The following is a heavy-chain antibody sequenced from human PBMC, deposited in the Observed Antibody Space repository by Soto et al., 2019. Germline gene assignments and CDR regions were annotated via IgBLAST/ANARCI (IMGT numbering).Heavy chain of an antibody. CDR3: ARDLTDYDFWSGYGSIGLFDY. V-gene: IGHV4-59*01. CDR1: GGSISSYY. Sequence: SETLSLTCTVSGGSISSYYWSWIRQPPGKGLEWIGYIYYSGSTNYNPSLKSRVTISVDTSKNQFSLKLSSVTAAGTAVYYCARDLTDYDFWSGYGSIGLFDYWGQGTLVTVSS. J-gene: IGHJ4*02. D-gene: IGHD3-3*01. CDR2: IYYSGST.